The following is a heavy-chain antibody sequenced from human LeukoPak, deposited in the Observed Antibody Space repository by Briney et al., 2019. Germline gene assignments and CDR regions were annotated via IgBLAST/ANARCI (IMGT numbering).Heavy chain of an antibody. CDR3: ARETGYYGSGSGIDY. Sequence: KPSETLSLTCTVSGGSISSYYWSWIRQPAGKGQAWIGRIYTSGSTNYNPSLKSRVTMSVDTSKNQFSLKLSSVTAADTAVYYCARETGYYGSGSGIDYWGQGTLVTVSS. CDR2: IYTSGST. V-gene: IGHV4-4*07. J-gene: IGHJ4*02. D-gene: IGHD3-10*01. CDR1: GGSISSYY.